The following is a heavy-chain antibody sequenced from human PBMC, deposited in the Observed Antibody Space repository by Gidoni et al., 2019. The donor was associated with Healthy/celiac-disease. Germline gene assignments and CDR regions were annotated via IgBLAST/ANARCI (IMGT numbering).Heavy chain of an antibody. Sequence: QVQLVQSGAEVKKPGASVKVSCKASGDTYTSYGISWGRQAPGQGLEWMGWISAYNGNTNYAQKLQGRVTMTTDTSTSTAYMELRSLRSDDTAVYYCAREYYYDSSGHGGWFDPWGQGTLVTVSS. CDR1: GDTYTSYG. CDR2: ISAYNGNT. D-gene: IGHD3-22*01. V-gene: IGHV1-18*04. J-gene: IGHJ5*02. CDR3: AREYYYDSSGHGGWFDP.